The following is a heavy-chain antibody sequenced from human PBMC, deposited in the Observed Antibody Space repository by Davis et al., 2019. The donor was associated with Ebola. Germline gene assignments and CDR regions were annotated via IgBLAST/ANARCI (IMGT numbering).Heavy chain of an antibody. CDR1: GFTVSSNY. D-gene: IGHD6-13*01. Sequence: GGSLRLSCAASGFTVSSNYMSWVRQVPGKGLEWLSSISNGGGSTDYADSVKGRFTISRDNAINTLYLQMISLRVDDTALYYCAKGGPTAASGTKSIHSWGQGTLVSVSS. J-gene: IGHJ4*02. V-gene: IGHV3-23*01. CDR2: ISNGGGST. CDR3: AKGGPTAASGTKSIHS.